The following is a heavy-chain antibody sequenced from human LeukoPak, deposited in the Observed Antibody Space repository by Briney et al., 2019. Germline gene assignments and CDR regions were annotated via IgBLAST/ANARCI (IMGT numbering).Heavy chain of an antibody. CDR3: ASRPGLVAFDI. Sequence: PGGSLRLSCAASGFTVSSNYMSWVRQAPGRGLEWVSVIYSGGSTYYADSVKGRFTISRDNSKNTLYLQMNSLRAEDTAVYYCASRPGLVAFDIWGQGTMVTVSS. J-gene: IGHJ3*02. CDR2: IYSGGST. V-gene: IGHV3-66*02. CDR1: GFTVSSNY.